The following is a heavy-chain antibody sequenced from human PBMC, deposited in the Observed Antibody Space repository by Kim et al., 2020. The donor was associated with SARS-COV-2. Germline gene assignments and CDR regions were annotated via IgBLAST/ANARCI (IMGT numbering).Heavy chain of an antibody. D-gene: IGHD6-19*01. CDR3: ARWIRVAGNFDS. V-gene: IGHV4-39*01. Sequence: SETLSLTCSVSSGSVSSNPYYWGWIRQPPGKGLEWIGNVYYSGSTYYNPSLNSRVTMSVDTSKNQFSLKLSSVTATDTAVYYCARWIRVAGNFDSWGQGTLVTVSS. CDR1: SGSVSSNPYY. J-gene: IGHJ4*02. CDR2: VYYSGST.